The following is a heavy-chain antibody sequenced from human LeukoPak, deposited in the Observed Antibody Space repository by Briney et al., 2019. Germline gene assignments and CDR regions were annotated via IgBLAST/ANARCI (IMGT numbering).Heavy chain of an antibody. CDR3: ARHGPYSSTWGY. D-gene: IGHD6-13*01. CDR1: GYRFSTDW. J-gene: IGHJ4*02. CDR2: IYPADSDT. Sequence: LGESLKISSQGSGYRFSTDWIGWVRQVPGKGVEWRGIIYPADSDTSYSPSFQGLVTISAYKSMNTAYLQWSSLKASDTAMYYCARHGPYSSTWGYWGQGTLVTVSS. V-gene: IGHV5-51*01.